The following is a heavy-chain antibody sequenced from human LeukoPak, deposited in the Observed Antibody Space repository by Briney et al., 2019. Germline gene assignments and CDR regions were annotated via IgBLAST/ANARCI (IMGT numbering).Heavy chain of an antibody. D-gene: IGHD3-16*01. CDR3: AKFPFRAGDFDY. CDR2: IYSGGST. Sequence: GGSLRLSCAASGFTVSSNYMSWVRQAPGKGLEWVSVIYSGGSTYYADSVKGRFTISRDNSKNTPYLQMNSLRAEDTAVYYCAKFPFRAGDFDYWGQGTLVTVSS. CDR1: GFTVSSNY. V-gene: IGHV3-66*01. J-gene: IGHJ4*02.